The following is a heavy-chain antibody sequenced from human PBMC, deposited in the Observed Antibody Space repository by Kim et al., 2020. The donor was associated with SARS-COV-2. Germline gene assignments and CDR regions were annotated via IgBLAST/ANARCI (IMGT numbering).Heavy chain of an antibody. V-gene: IGHV1-18*01. Sequence: ASVKVSCKASGYTFTSYGISWVRQAPGQGLEWMGWISTYNGNTNYAQKLQDRVTMTTDTSTSTAYMELRSLRSDDTAVYYCARDQYERRPRSPRHNWFDPWGQGTLVTVSS. D-gene: IGHD1-26*01. CDR3: ARDQYERRPRSPRHNWFDP. CDR1: GYTFTSYG. CDR2: ISTYNGNT. J-gene: IGHJ5*02.